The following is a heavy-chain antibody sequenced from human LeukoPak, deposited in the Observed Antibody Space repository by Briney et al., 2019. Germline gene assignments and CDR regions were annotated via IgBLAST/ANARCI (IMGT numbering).Heavy chain of an antibody. CDR3: ARRSTNGPPYYLEY. J-gene: IGHJ4*02. CDR2: IYHSGHT. D-gene: IGHD1/OR15-1a*01. Sequence: SETLSLTCTVSGASISSDYWSWIRQPPGKGLEWIGYIYHSGHTMSNPSLKSRVTISIDTSNNQFSLKLSSVTAADTAVYYCARRSTNGPPYYLEYWGQGTPVTVSS. V-gene: IGHV4-59*08. CDR1: GASISSDY.